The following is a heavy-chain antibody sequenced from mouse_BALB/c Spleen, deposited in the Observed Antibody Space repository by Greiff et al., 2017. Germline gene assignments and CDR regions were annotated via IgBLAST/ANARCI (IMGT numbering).Heavy chain of an antibody. CDR2: ISYSGST. J-gene: IGHJ4*01. D-gene: IGHD1-1*02. V-gene: IGHV3-2*02. CDR1: GYSITSDYA. CDR3: ARWGGSSYAMDY. Sequence: EVQLQESGPGLVKPSQSLSLTCTVTGYSITSDYAWNWIRQFPGNKLEWMGYISYSGSTSYNPSLKSRISITRDTSKNQFFLQLNSVTTEDTATYYCARWGGSSYAMDYWGQGTSVTVSS.